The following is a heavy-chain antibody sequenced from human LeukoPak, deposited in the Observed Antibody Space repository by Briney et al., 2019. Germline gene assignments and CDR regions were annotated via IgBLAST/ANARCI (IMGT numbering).Heavy chain of an antibody. CDR2: INSDGSST. CDR3: ARDKEETYYYDSRGYYF. D-gene: IGHD3-22*01. J-gene: IGHJ4*02. V-gene: IGHV3-74*01. Sequence: GGSLRLSCAASGFTFSSYWMHWVRQAPGKGLVWVSRINSDGSSTSYADSVKGRFTISRDNAKNTLYLQMNSLRAEDTAVYYCARDKEETYYYDSRGYYFWGQGTLVTVSS. CDR1: GFTFSSYW.